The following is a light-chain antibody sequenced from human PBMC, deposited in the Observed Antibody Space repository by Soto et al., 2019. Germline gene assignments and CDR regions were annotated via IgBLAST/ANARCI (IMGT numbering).Light chain of an antibody. CDR2: GAS. V-gene: IGKV1-9*01. CDR1: HDISSY. Sequence: DSQLTQSPSFLSASIGDRVTITCRASHDISSYLAWYQQKPGRAPNLLIYGASTLQSGVPSRFSGSGSGTDFTLTISSLQPEDFATYYCQQLTSYPPWTFGQGTKVE. J-gene: IGKJ1*01. CDR3: QQLTSYPPWT.